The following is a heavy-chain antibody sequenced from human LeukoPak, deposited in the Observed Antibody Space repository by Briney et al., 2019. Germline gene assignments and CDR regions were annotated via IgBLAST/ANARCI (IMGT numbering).Heavy chain of an antibody. CDR1: GYSISSGYY. CDR3: ASYHHYSYSSSWFEKLYYYYYMDV. D-gene: IGHD6-13*01. V-gene: IGHV4-38-2*02. CDR2: IYHSGRT. J-gene: IGHJ6*03. Sequence: PSETLSLTCTVSGYSISSGYYWGWIRPPPGKGLEWIGSIYHSGRTFYNPSLKSRVTISVDTSKNQFSLKLTSVTAADTAVYYCASYHHYSYSSSWFEKLYYYYYMDVWGKGTTVTISS.